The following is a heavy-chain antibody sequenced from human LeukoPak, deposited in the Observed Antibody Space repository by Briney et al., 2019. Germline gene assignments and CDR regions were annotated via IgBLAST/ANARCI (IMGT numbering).Heavy chain of an antibody. J-gene: IGHJ4*02. CDR1: GFTFSNYA. D-gene: IGHD3-22*01. Sequence: PGGSLRLSCAASGFTFSNYAMTWVRQAPGKGLEWVSAISGSATNTYYADSVKGRFTISRDNAKNSLYLQMNSLRAEDTALYYCAKEYYYDSSGYYYGYYFDYWGQGTLVTVSS. CDR3: AKEYYYDSSGYYYGYYFDY. CDR2: ISGSATNT. V-gene: IGHV3-23*01.